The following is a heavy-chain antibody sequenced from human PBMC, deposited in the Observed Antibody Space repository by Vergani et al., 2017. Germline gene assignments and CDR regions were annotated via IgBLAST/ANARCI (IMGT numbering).Heavy chain of an antibody. CDR3: ARIRYSGYDYYFDY. D-gene: IGHD5-12*01. J-gene: IGHJ4*02. CDR1: GFSLSNARMG. CDR2: IFSNDEK. V-gene: IGHV2-26*01. Sequence: QVTLKESGPVLVKPTETLTLICTVSGFSLSNARMGVSWIRQPPGKALEWLAHIFSNDEKSYSTSLKSRLTISKDTSKSQVVLTMTNMDPVDTATYYCARIRYSGYDYYFDYWGQGTLVTVSS.